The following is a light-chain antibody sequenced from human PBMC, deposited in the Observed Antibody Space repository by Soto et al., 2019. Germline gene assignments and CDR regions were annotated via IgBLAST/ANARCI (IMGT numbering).Light chain of an antibody. CDR3: CSYAGSYTYV. CDR1: NSDVGGYNY. V-gene: IGLV2-11*01. CDR2: AVN. Sequence: QSALTQPRSVSGSPGQSVTISCTGTNSDVGGYNYVSWYQQHPGKAPKLMIYAVNARPSGVPDRFSGSKSGNTASLTISGLQAEDEADYYCCSYAGSYTYVFGTGTKVTVL. J-gene: IGLJ1*01.